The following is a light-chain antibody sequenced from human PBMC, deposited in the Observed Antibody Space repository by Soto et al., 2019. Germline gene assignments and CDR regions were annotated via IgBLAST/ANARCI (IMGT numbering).Light chain of an antibody. CDR1: QSVSSNY. CDR3: QQYGSTPLT. V-gene: IGKV3-20*01. Sequence: DIVLTQSPGTLSLSPGERATLSCRASQSVSSNYLAWYQQKPAQAPRLLIYGASTRATGVPDRFSGSGSGTDFTLTISRLEPEDFAVYYCQQYGSTPLTFGGGTKVEIK. CDR2: GAS. J-gene: IGKJ4*01.